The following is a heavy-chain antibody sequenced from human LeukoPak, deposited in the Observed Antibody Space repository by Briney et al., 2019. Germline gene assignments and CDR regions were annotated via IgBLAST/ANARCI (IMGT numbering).Heavy chain of an antibody. J-gene: IGHJ6*04. V-gene: IGHV3-48*03. CDR2: ISSSGSTI. CDR3: AELGITMIGGV. Sequence: GGSLRLSCAASGFTLSTYAMSWVRQTPGKGLEWVSYISSSGSTIYYADSVKGRFTISRDNAKNSLYLQMNSLRAEDTAVYYCAELGITMIGGVWGKGTTVTISS. D-gene: IGHD3-10*02. CDR1: GFTLSTYA.